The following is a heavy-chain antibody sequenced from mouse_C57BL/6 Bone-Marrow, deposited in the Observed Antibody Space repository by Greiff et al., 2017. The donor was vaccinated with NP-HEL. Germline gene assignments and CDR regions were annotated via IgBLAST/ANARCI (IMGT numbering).Heavy chain of an antibody. CDR3: TRPPFITTVVAPFDY. J-gene: IGHJ2*01. CDR2: IYPGNSDT. D-gene: IGHD1-1*01. Sequence: DVKLQESGTVLARPGASVKMSCKTSGYTFTSYWMHWVKQRPGQGLEWIGAIYPGNSDTSYNQKFKGKAKLTAVTSASTAYMELSSLTNEDSAVYYCTRPPFITTVVAPFDYWGQGTTLTVSS. V-gene: IGHV1-5*01. CDR1: GYTFTSYW.